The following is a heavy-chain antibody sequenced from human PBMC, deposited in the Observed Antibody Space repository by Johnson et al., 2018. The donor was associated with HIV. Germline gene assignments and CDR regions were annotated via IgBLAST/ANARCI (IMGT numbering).Heavy chain of an antibody. CDR2: ITPKTEGGTT. CDR1: GFTFSDVW. V-gene: IGHV3-15*01. CDR3: ARDRAIVVAYDAFDI. J-gene: IGHJ3*02. Sequence: VQLVESGGGSVKPGDSLRLSCAASGFTFSDVWMTWVRQAPGRGLEWLGRITPKTEGGTTDYAAPVKGRFTISRDDSINTVYLQMNSLRAEDTAVYYWARDRAIVVAYDAFDIWGQGTMVTVSS. D-gene: IGHD3-22*01.